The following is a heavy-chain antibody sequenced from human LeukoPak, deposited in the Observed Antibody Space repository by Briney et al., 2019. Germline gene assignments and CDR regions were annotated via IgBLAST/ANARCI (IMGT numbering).Heavy chain of an antibody. J-gene: IGHJ4*02. D-gene: IGHD3-16*01. V-gene: IGHV4-31*02. Sequence: LRLSCAASGFTFSSYGMHWVRQHPERGLEWISYIYHSGSPSYNPSLQSRLTISLDTSKNQFSLKLRSVTAADTAVYYCARDGLEDTSAYDYWGQGMLVTVSS. CDR1: GFTFSSYG. CDR3: ARDGLEDTSAYDY. CDR2: IYHSGSP.